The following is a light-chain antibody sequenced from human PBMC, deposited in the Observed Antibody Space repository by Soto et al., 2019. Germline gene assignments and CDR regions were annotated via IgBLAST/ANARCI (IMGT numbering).Light chain of an antibody. CDR1: QGISSF. V-gene: IGKV1-9*01. CDR3: QQRNSFPIP. J-gene: IGKJ3*01. Sequence: IQLTQSPSSLSASVGDRVTITCRASQGISSFLAWYQQKPGKAPKLLIYGASTLQSGVPSRFSGSGSGTYFPLTIGSLQPEDFATYYCQQRNSFPIPFVPGTNVDIK. CDR2: GAS.